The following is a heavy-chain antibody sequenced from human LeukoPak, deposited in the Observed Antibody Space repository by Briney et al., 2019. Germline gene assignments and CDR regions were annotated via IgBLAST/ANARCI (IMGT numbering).Heavy chain of an antibody. Sequence: GGSLRLSCAASGFTFSSYWMHWVRQAPGKELVWVSRIKSDGSSTTYADSVKGRFTISRDNAKNTLYLQMNSLRAEDTAVYYCATNYYGSGPDHWGQGTLVTVSS. D-gene: IGHD3-10*01. V-gene: IGHV3-74*01. CDR1: GFTFSSYW. CDR3: ATNYYGSGPDH. CDR2: IKSDGSST. J-gene: IGHJ4*02.